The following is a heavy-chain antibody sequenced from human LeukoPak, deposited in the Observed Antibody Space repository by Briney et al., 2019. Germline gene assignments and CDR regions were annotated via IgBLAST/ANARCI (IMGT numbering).Heavy chain of an antibody. Sequence: PSETLSLTCTVSNDSISSGDYYWNWIRQPPGKGLEWIGYIYYSGSTNYNPSLKSRVTISVDTSKNQFSLKLSSVTAADTAVYYCTRGAGWLIDYWGQGILVTVSS. CDR3: TRGAGWLIDY. J-gene: IGHJ4*02. V-gene: IGHV4-61*08. CDR1: NDSISSGDYY. CDR2: IYYSGST. D-gene: IGHD3-16*01.